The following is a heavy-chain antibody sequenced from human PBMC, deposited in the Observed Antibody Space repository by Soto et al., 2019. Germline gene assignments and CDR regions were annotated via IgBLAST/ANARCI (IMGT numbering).Heavy chain of an antibody. Sequence: SVKVSCKASGGTSSSYAISWVRQAPGQGLEWMGGIIPIFGTANYAQKFQGRVTITADESTSTAYMELSSLRSEDTAVYYCARAAVVGATTASYFDYWGQGTLVTV. J-gene: IGHJ4*02. D-gene: IGHD1-26*01. CDR3: ARAAVVGATTASYFDY. CDR1: GGTSSSYA. V-gene: IGHV1-69*13. CDR2: IIPIFGTA.